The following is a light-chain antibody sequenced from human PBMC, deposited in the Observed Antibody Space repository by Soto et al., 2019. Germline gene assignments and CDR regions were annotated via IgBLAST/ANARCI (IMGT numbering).Light chain of an antibody. CDR1: SRDVGGYNY. CDR2: EVS. CDR3: SSYTSSSTLV. Sequence: QSALTQPASVSGSPGQSITISCTGTSRDVGGYNYVSWHQQHPGKAPKVMIYEVSNRPSGVSNRFSGSKSGNTASLTISGLQAEDEADYYCSSYTSSSTLVFGTGTKVTVL. J-gene: IGLJ1*01. V-gene: IGLV2-14*03.